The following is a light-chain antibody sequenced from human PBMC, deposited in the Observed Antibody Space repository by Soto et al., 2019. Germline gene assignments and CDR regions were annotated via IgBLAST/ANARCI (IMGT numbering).Light chain of an antibody. CDR2: GAS. V-gene: IGKV3-20*01. J-gene: IGKJ1*01. Sequence: EIGMTQSPGTLSLSPEERATLSCRASQSVSSNYLAWYQQKPGQAPRLLIYGASTRATGIPDRFSGSGSGTDFTLTISRLEPEDFAVYYCQQYANSPPTFGQGTKVEIK. CDR3: QQYANSPPT. CDR1: QSVSSNY.